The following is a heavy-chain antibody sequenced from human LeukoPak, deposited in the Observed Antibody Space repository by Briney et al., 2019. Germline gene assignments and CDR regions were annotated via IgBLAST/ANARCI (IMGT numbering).Heavy chain of an antibody. CDR1: GGSISSYY. CDR2: IYYSGST. V-gene: IGHV4-59*01. CDR3: ARGTVTTEYFDF. Sequence: PSETLSLTCTVSGGSISSYYWSWIRQPPGKGLEWIGYIYYSGSTNYNPSLKSRLTISVDTSKNQFSLNLRSVTAADTAVYYCARGTVTTEYFDFWGQGTLVTVSS. D-gene: IGHD4-17*01. J-gene: IGHJ4*02.